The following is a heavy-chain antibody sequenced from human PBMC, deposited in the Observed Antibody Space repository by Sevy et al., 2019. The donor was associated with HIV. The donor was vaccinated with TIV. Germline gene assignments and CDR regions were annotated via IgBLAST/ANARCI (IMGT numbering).Heavy chain of an antibody. CDR1: GASISSSGYY. Sequence: SETLSLTCSVSGASISSSGYYWGWIRQRPGKGLEWIASIRYSGSTFYNPSLRSRVTISADTSKNQFSLKLNSVTAADTARYYCAGPTLTYSSGWSYYDYWGQGTVVTVSS. CDR2: IRYSGST. V-gene: IGHV4-39*01. CDR3: AGPTLTYSSGWSYYDY. D-gene: IGHD6-19*01. J-gene: IGHJ4*02.